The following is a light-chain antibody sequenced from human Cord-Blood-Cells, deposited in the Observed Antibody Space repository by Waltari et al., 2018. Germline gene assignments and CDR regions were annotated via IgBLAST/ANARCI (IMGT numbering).Light chain of an antibody. J-gene: IGKJ2*01. CDR1: QSVLYSSNNKNY. CDR2: WAS. V-gene: IGKV4-1*01. Sequence: DIVMTQSPDSLAVSLGERATINCKSRQSVLYSSNNKNYLAWYQQKPGQPPKLLIYWASTRESGVPDRFSGSWSGTDFTLTISSLQAEDVAVYYCQQYYSTPYTFGQGTKLEIK. CDR3: QQYYSTPYT.